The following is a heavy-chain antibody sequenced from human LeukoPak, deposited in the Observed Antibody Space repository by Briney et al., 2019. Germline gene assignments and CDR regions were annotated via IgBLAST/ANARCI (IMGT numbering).Heavy chain of an antibody. D-gene: IGHD3-16*02. Sequence: GGSLRLSCAASGFTFSSYAVSWVRQAPGKGLEWVSAISGSGGSTYYADSVKGRFTISRDNSKNTLYLQMNSLRAEDTAVYYCANAFGGVIVNFDYWGQGTLVTVSS. CDR1: GFTFSSYA. CDR3: ANAFGGVIVNFDY. J-gene: IGHJ4*02. CDR2: ISGSGGST. V-gene: IGHV3-23*01.